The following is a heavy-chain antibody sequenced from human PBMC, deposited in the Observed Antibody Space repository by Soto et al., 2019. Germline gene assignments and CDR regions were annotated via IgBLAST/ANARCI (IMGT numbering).Heavy chain of an antibody. CDR3: AKSPRFLEWLGSYYGMDV. Sequence: GGSLRLSCAASGFTFSSYGMHWVRQAPGKGLEWVAVISYDGSNKYYADSVKGRFTISRDNSKNTLYLQMNSLRAEDTAVYYCAKSPRFLEWLGSYYGMDVRGQGTTVTVSS. J-gene: IGHJ6*02. CDR1: GFTFSSYG. D-gene: IGHD3-3*01. CDR2: ISYDGSNK. V-gene: IGHV3-30*18.